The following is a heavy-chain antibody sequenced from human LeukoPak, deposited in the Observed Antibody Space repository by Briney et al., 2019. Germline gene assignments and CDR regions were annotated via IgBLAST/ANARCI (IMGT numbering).Heavy chain of an antibody. CDR1: GGSISSYY. CDR3: ARAYYDFWSGSGNWFDP. V-gene: IGHV4-59*08. Sequence: SETLSLTCTVSGGSISSYYWSWIRQPPGKGLEWIGYIYYSGSTNYNPSLKSRVTISVDTSKNQFSLKLSSVTAADTAVYYCARAYYDFWSGSGNWFDPWGQGTLVTVSS. CDR2: IYYSGST. J-gene: IGHJ5*02. D-gene: IGHD3-3*01.